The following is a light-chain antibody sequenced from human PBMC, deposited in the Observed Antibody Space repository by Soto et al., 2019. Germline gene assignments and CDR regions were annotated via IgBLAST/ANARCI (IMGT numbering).Light chain of an antibody. CDR2: GAS. V-gene: IGKV3-15*01. Sequence: EKVMTPSPGPLSLSLGEIATLYCMASQSVSSHLAWYQQKPGQAPRLLIYGASTRATGIPARFSGSGSGTEFTLTISSLQPDDFATYYCQKYNSYSWTCGKGTTGAI. CDR3: QKYNSYSWT. CDR1: QSVSSH. J-gene: IGKJ1*01.